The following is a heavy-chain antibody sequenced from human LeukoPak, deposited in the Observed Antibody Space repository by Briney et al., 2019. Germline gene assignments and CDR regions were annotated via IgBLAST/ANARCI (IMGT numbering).Heavy chain of an antibody. CDR1: GFTFSSYG. D-gene: IGHD3-10*01. CDR2: IWYDGSNK. V-gene: IGHV3-33*01. Sequence: GGSLRLSCAASGFTFSSYGMHWVRQAPGKGLEWVAVIWYDGSNKYYADSVKGRFTISRDNSKNTLYLQMNSLRAEDTAVYYCARDYYYGSGSLPLPEYWGQGTLVTVSS. J-gene: IGHJ4*02. CDR3: ARDYYYGSGSLPLPEY.